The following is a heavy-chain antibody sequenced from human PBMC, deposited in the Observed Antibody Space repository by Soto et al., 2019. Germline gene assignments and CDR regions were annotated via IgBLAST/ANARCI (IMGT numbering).Heavy chain of an antibody. Sequence: QVQLQESGPGLVKPSETLSLTCTVSGGSIWDNYWSWIRQPPGKGLEWVGYIYYTGTTKYNPSLKSRVTISVDMSKNQVSLNLSSATAADTAVYYCARLGGYYQAFDNWGQGTMVTVSS. J-gene: IGHJ4*02. D-gene: IGHD3-22*01. CDR3: ARLGGYYQAFDN. CDR2: IYYTGTT. CDR1: GGSIWDNY. V-gene: IGHV4-59*08.